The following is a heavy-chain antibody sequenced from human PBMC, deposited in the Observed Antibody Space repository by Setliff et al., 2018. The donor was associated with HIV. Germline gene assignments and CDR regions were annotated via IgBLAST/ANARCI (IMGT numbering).Heavy chain of an antibody. D-gene: IGHD5-18*01. CDR3: ARSYIAFLSTWYYGMDV. V-gene: IGHV4-4*07. CDR1: GASITSHN. J-gene: IGHJ6*02. CDR2: IYTRGNT. Sequence: SETLSLTCSVSGASITSHNWSWIRQAAGKGLEWIGRIYTRGNTNCNPSLKSRVTMSVDTSISTAYMELNRLRSDDTAVYYCARSYIAFLSTWYYGMDVWGQGTTVTVSS.